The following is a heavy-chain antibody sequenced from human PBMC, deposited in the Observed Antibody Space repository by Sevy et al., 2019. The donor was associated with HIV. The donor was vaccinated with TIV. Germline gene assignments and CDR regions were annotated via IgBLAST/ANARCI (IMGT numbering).Heavy chain of an antibody. Sequence: GGSLRLSCSASGFTNDFWMSWVSQAPGKALEWVANVKQDGSEMFYVDSVEGRFIISRGNAKNSIYLQMNTLRVEDTAVYYCTRDRSYGYFDSSGQRTLVTVSS. D-gene: IGHD5-18*01. CDR2: VKQDGSEM. CDR3: TRDRSYGYFDS. J-gene: IGHJ4*02. V-gene: IGHV3-7*01. CDR1: GFTNDFW.